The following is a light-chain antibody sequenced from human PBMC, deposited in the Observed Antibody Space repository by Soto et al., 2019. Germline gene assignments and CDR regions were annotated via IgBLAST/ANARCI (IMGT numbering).Light chain of an antibody. CDR1: QSVTSGY. CDR2: GTS. V-gene: IGKV3-20*01. J-gene: IGKJ2*01. Sequence: EIVLTQSPGTLSLSPGERATLSCRASQSVTSGYLAWYQQKPGQAPRLLIYGTSTRATGIPDNFSGSGSGTDFTLTISRLEPEDFALDYCQQYGYSPYTFGQGTKLEIK. CDR3: QQYGYSPYT.